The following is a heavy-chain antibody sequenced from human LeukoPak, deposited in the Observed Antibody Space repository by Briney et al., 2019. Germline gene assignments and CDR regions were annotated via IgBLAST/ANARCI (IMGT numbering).Heavy chain of an antibody. CDR1: GFTFSSYA. CDR3: AKQLGYCSDGSCYFPY. J-gene: IGHJ4*02. V-gene: IGHV3-30*04. CDR2: ISYDGSNK. D-gene: IGHD2-15*01. Sequence: PGRSLRLSCAASGFTFSSYAMHWVRQAPGKGLEWVAVISYDGSNKYYADSVKGRFTISRDNSKSPLCLQMNRLRADDTAVYYCAKQLGYCSDGSCYFPYWGQGTLVPVSS.